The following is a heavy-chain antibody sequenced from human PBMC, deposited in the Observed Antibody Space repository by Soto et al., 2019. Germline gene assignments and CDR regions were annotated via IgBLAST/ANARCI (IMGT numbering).Heavy chain of an antibody. J-gene: IGHJ2*01. Sequence: EVQLVESGGGLVQPGRSLRLSCAASGFTFDDYAMHWVRQAPGKGLEWVSGISWNSGSIGYADSVKGRFTISRDNAKNSLYLEMNRLGAGEKGLYYCGKAGGRDTNWYFGLWGPWHPGHCLL. V-gene: IGHV3-9*01. D-gene: IGHD3-10*01. CDR2: ISWNSGSI. CDR1: GFTFDDYA. CDR3: GKAGGRDTNWYFGL.